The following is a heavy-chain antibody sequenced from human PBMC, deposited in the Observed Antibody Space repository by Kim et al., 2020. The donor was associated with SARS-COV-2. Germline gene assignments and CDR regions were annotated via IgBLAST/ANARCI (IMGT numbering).Heavy chain of an antibody. CDR2: ISAYNGNT. D-gene: IGHD2-15*01. J-gene: IGHJ6*02. V-gene: IGHV1-18*01. Sequence: ASVKVSCKASGYTFTSYGISWVRQAPGQGLEWMGWISAYNGNTNYAQKLHGRVTMTTDTSTSTAYMELRSLRSDDTAVYYCASLNCSGGSCYSEVVDGMDVWGQGTTVTVSS. CDR1: GYTFTSYG. CDR3: ASLNCSGGSCYSEVVDGMDV.